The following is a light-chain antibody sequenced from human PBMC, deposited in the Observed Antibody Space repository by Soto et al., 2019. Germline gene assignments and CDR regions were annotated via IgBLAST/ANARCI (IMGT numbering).Light chain of an antibody. CDR3: QQYYKTPPT. V-gene: IGKV3-15*01. CDR2: HSS. Sequence: IVMTQSPGTLSLSAGDRATLSCRASQSITTHLAWYQQRPGQAPRLLIYHSSTRATGVPTRFSGSGSGTDFTLTINSLQSEDIAVYYCQQYYKTPPTFGQGTKVEI. J-gene: IGKJ1*01. CDR1: QSITTH.